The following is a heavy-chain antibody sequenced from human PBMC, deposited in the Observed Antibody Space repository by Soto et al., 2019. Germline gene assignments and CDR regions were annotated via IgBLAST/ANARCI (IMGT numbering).Heavy chain of an antibody. CDR1: GFTLSYA. CDR3: ARGGADHYNNGLDV. CDR2: MNGAASST. V-gene: IGHV3-23*05. D-gene: IGHD1-20*01. J-gene: IGHJ6*02. Sequence: SESGGGLVQPGGSLTLSCAASGFTLSYAMTWVRQPPGKELEGVASMNGAASSTSYADSVKGRFTTSRDKFRNTQYLEMHMLRPDDTAVYYCARGGADHYNNGLDVWGQGTTVSVSS.